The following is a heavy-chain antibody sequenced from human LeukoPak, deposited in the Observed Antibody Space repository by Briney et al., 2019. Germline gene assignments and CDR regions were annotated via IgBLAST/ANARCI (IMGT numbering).Heavy chain of an antibody. Sequence: SETLSLTCTVSGGSISSSSSYYWGWIRQPPGTGLEWIGTIYYSGNTYYNPSLKSRVTISVDTSKNQFSLKLSSVTAADTAVYYCARGGLYNWNDVGPYDYWGQGTLVTVSS. J-gene: IGHJ4*02. D-gene: IGHD1-20*01. V-gene: IGHV4-39*07. CDR2: IYYSGNT. CDR1: GGSISSSSSYY. CDR3: ARGGLYNWNDVGPYDY.